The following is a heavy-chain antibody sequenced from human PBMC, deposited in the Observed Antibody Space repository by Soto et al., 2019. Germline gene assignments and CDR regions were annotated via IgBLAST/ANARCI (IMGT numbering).Heavy chain of an antibody. J-gene: IGHJ6*02. CDR1: GFTFSSYW. CDR3: ARVFLHYCSSTSCPGVGMDV. V-gene: IGHV3-7*03. D-gene: IGHD2-2*01. Sequence: LRLSCAASGFTFSSYWMSWVRQAPGKGLEWVANIKQDGSEKYYVDSVKGRFTISRDNAKNSLYLQMNSLRAEDTAVYYCARVFLHYCSSTSCPGVGMDVWGQGTTVTVSS. CDR2: IKQDGSEK.